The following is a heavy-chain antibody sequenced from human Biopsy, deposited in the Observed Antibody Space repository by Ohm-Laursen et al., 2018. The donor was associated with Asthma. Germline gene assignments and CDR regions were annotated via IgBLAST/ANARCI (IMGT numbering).Heavy chain of an antibody. CDR1: GFTFGDYW. J-gene: IGHJ1*01. D-gene: IGHD3-3*02. Sequence: SLRLSCTASGFTFGDYWMSWVRQVPGKGLEWVANIKHDGTEKNHVDSLKGRFTISRGNAKNSLYLQMNSLRAEDTAVYYCARTFHFWSPYHAERYQLWGQGTLVTVSS. CDR2: IKHDGTEK. V-gene: IGHV3-7*01. CDR3: ARTFHFWSPYHAERYQL.